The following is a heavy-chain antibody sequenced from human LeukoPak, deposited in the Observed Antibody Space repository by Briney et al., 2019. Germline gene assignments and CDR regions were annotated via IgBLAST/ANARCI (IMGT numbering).Heavy chain of an antibody. Sequence: PGRSLRLSCAASGFTFDDYGMSWVRQDPGKGLEWVSGINWNGGSTGYADSVKGRFTISRDNAKNSLYLQMNSLRAEDTALYYCARVRNGYSYDAFDIWGQGTMVTVSS. CDR2: INWNGGST. CDR3: ARVRNGYSYDAFDI. V-gene: IGHV3-20*04. D-gene: IGHD5-24*01. J-gene: IGHJ3*02. CDR1: GFTFDDYG.